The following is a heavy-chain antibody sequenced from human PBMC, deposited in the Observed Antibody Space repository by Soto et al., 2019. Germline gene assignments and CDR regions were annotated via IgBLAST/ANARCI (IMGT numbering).Heavy chain of an antibody. Sequence: SDTLSLTCAVYGGSFSGYYWSWIRQPPGKGLEWIGEINHSGSTNYNPSLKSRVTISVDTSKNQFSLKLSSVTAADTAVYYCARRDYSFSFDYWGQGTLVTVSS. V-gene: IGHV4-34*01. CDR3: ARRDYSFSFDY. J-gene: IGHJ4*02. CDR1: GGSFSGYY. D-gene: IGHD4-4*01. CDR2: INHSGST.